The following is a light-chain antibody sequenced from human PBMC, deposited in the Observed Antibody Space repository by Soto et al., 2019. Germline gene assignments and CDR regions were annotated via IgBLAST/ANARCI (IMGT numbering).Light chain of an antibody. J-gene: IGKJ4*01. CDR1: QSVSSY. CDR3: QQRSNWPLT. CDR2: DAS. Sequence: EIVLTHSPATLSLSPGERATLSCRASQSVSSYLAWYQQKPVQAPRLLIYDASNRATGIPARFSGSGSGTDFTLTISSLEPEDFAVYYCQQRSNWPLTFGAGTKVEIK. V-gene: IGKV3-11*01.